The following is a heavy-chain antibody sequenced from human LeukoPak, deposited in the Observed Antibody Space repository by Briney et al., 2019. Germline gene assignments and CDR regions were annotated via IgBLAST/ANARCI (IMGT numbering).Heavy chain of an antibody. CDR3: ASGDSSGYYGGVFDY. CDR2: IYYSGST. D-gene: IGHD3-22*01. V-gene: IGHV4-39*01. CDR1: GGSISSSSYY. J-gene: IGHJ4*02. Sequence: SETLSLTCTVSGGSISSSSYYWGWIRQPPGKGLEWIGSIYYSGSTYYNPSLKSRVTISVDTSKNQFSLKLSSVTAADTAVYYCASGDSSGYYGGVFDYWGQGTLVTVSS.